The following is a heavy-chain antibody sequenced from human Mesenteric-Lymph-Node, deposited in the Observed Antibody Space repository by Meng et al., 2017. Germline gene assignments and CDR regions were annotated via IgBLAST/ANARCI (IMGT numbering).Heavy chain of an antibody. V-gene: IGHV1-69*02. CDR1: GGTFSSYT. D-gene: IGHD4-17*01. J-gene: IGHJ3*02. CDR3: ARVRDYGDYVDAFDI. CDR2: IIPILGIA. Sequence: SVKVSCKASGGTFSSYTISWVRQAPGQGLEWMGRIIPILGIANYAQKFQGRVTITADKSTSTAYMELSSLRSEDTAVYYCARVRDYGDYVDAFDIWGQGTMVTVSS.